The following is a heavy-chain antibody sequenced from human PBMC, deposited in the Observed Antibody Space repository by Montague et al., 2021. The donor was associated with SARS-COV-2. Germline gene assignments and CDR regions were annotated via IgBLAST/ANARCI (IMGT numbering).Heavy chain of an antibody. Sequence: SETLSLTCTVSGGSVSSGSYYWSWIRQPPGKGLEWIGYIYYSGSTSYNPSLESRVTISVDTSKNQFSLKLSSVTAADTAVYYCASVNTAGAYWGQGTLVTVSS. CDR3: ASVNTAGAY. CDR1: GGSVSSGSYY. V-gene: IGHV4-61*01. D-gene: IGHD7-27*01. J-gene: IGHJ4*02. CDR2: IYYSGST.